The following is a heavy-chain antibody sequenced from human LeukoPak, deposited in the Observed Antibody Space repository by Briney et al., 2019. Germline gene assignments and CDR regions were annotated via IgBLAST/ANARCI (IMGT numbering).Heavy chain of an antibody. D-gene: IGHD2-21*02. CDR2: TYYRSTWYN. V-gene: IGHV6-1*01. J-gene: IGHJ5*02. Sequence: SQTLSLTCAISGDSVSSNSVTWNWIRQSPSRGLEWLRRTYYRSTWYNDYAVSVRGRITVNPDTSKNQFSLHLNSVTPEDTAVYYCARRLTQYDCFDPWGQGTLVTVSS. CDR1: GDSVSSNSVT. CDR3: ARRLTQYDCFDP.